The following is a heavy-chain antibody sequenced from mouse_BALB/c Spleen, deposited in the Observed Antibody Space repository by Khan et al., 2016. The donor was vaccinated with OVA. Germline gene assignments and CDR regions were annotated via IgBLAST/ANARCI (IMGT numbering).Heavy chain of an antibody. D-gene: IGHD2-4*01. Sequence: QVQLKESGPGLVQPSQSLSITCTVSGFSLTNYSVHWVRQSPGKGLERLGVIWSAGSTDYNPAFISRLTIRKVKSRSQVFVKMTSLQPNDTAKYYCARRGYDYSRGALFACWGQGTLVTISA. J-gene: IGHJ3*01. CDR3: ARRGYDYSRGALFAC. CDR2: IWSAGST. CDR1: GFSLTNYS. V-gene: IGHV2-2*02.